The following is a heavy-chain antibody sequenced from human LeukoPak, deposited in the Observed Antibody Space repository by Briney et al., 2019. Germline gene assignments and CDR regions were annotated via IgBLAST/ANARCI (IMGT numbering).Heavy chain of an antibody. CDR1: GGSISSSSYY. CDR2: IYYSGST. Sequence: SETLSLTCTVSGGSISSSSYYWGWIRQPPGKGLEWIGSIYYSGSTYYNPSLKSRVTISVDTSKNQFSLKLSSVTAADTAVYYCAKGDCSSTICYSPMDVWGKGTTVTVSS. J-gene: IGHJ6*03. CDR3: AKGDCSSTICYSPMDV. D-gene: IGHD2-2*01. V-gene: IGHV4-39*01.